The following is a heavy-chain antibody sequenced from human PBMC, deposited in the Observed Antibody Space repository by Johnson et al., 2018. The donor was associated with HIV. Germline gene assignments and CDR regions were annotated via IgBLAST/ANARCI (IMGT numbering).Heavy chain of an antibody. D-gene: IGHD4-11*01. CDR2: ISYDGRNK. V-gene: IGHV3-30*03. J-gene: IGHJ3*01. Sequence: QVHLVESGGGVVRPGGSQTLSCEGSGISFDDYDMRWVRQAPGKGLEWVAVISYDGRNKDYADSAKGRCTISKDNSKNTLYMQMNSLKTEDTAVYYCSTDVTDTVTTYYNAFDVWGQGTMVTVSS. CDR1: GISFDDYD. CDR3: STDVTDTVTTYYNAFDV.